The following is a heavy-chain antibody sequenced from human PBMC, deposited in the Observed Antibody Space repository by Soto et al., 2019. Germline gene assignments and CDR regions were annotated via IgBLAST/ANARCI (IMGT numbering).Heavy chain of an antibody. D-gene: IGHD3-22*01. CDR3: ARWVGGSMYDNSGKYDS. V-gene: IGHV3-30*03. CDR2: ISYDGSRT. Sequence: ESGGGVVQPGRSLRLTCAASGFIFRGSGMHWVRQAPGKGLAWVALISYDGSRTYYADSVRERFTISRDNGQNTLYLQMNILSAEDTAVSCCARWVGGSMYDNSGKYDSWGQGTLVIVSS. J-gene: IGHJ5*01. CDR1: GFIFRGSG.